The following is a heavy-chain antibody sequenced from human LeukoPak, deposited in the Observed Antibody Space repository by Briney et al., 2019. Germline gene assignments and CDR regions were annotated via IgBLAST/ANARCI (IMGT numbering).Heavy chain of an antibody. Sequence: PSETLSLTCAVYDGSFSGYYWSWIRQPPGKGLEWIGSIYYSGSTYYNPSLKSRGTISVDTSKNQFSLKLSSVTAADTAVYYCARVPYYYDSSGYDHWGQGTLVTVSS. CDR3: ARVPYYYDSSGYDH. CDR1: DGSFSGYY. D-gene: IGHD3-22*01. J-gene: IGHJ4*02. V-gene: IGHV4-34*01. CDR2: IYYSGST.